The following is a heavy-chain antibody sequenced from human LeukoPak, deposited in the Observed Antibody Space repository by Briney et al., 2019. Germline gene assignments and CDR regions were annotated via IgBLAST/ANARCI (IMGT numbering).Heavy chain of an antibody. CDR3: ARGITMIVVEDAFDI. V-gene: IGHV1-2*02. CDR1: GYTFTGYY. CDR2: INPNSGGT. Sequence: ASVKVSCKASGYTFTGYYMHWVRQAPGQGLEWMGWINPNSGGTNYAQKFQGRVTMTRDTSISPAYMELSRLRSDDPAVYYCARGITMIVVEDAFDIWGQGTMVTVSS. D-gene: IGHD3-22*01. J-gene: IGHJ3*02.